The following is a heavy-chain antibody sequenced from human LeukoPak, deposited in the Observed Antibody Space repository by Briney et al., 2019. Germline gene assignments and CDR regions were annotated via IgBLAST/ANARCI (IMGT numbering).Heavy chain of an antibody. D-gene: IGHD6-25*01. CDR3: TRGRPGDYFDY. V-gene: IGHV1-2*02. CDR2: INPNSGGT. J-gene: IGHJ4*02. Sequence: ASVKVSCKASGYTFTGYFMHWVRQAPGQGLEWMGWINPNSGGTSYLQNFQGRVTMTRDTSISTAYMDLSRLRSDDTAVYYCTRGRPGDYFDYWGQGTLVTVSS. CDR1: GYTFTGYF.